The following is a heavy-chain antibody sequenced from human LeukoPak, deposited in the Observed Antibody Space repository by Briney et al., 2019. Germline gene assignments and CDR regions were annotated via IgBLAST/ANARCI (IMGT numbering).Heavy chain of an antibody. CDR2: IWYDGSNK. Sequence: TGGSLRLSXAASGFTFSSYGMHWVRQPPGKGLEWVAVIWYDGSNKYYADSVKGRFTISRDNSKNTLYLQMNSLRAEDTAVYYCAKDWGQTYYYDSSGYYSGPWGQGTLVTVSS. CDR3: AKDWGQTYYYDSSGYYSGP. CDR1: GFTFSSYG. J-gene: IGHJ4*02. D-gene: IGHD3-22*01. V-gene: IGHV3-33*06.